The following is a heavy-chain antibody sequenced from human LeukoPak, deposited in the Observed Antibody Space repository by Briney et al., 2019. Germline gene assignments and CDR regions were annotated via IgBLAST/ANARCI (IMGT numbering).Heavy chain of an antibody. D-gene: IGHD6-6*01. J-gene: IGHJ4*02. CDR1: GYTFTSYD. V-gene: IGHV1-8*01. CDR3: ARGDQHVEYSSSPFDY. Sequence: ASVKVSCKASGYTFTSYDINWVRQATGQGLEWMGWMNPNSGNTGYAQKFQGRVTMTRNTSISTAYMELSSLRSEGTAVYYCARGDQHVEYSSSPFDYWGQGTLVTVSS. CDR2: MNPNSGNT.